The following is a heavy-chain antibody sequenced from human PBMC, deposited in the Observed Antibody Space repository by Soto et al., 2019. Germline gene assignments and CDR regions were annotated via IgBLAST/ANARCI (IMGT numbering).Heavy chain of an antibody. V-gene: IGHV1-69*01. CDR2: IIPTFDSA. D-gene: IGHD2-15*01. J-gene: IGHJ4*02. Sequence: QVHLVQSGAEVKKPGASVKVSCKASGATFNSNAVNWVRQAPGQGLEWMGGIIPTFDSANYAQKFHGRITITVDASTSTAYMELSSLRSEDTAVYYCAATPYGYCSGSRCLYYFDNWGQGTLVTVSS. CDR1: GATFNSNA. CDR3: AATPYGYCSGSRCLYYFDN.